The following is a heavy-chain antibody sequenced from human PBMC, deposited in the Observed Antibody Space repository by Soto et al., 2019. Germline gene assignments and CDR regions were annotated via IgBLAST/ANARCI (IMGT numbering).Heavy chain of an antibody. V-gene: IGHV1-69*14. D-gene: IGHD6-19*01. CDR3: ARVEAVAGLYNYNGLDV. Sequence: VQLVQSGAEVKKPGSSVKVSCKVSGGTFSNYAIDWVRLAPGHGLEWMGGIVPIFGTTYYTQKFQGRATIIADTSTTTVYLEMSSLRSEDTAIYYCARVEAVAGLYNYNGLDVWGQGTAVTVSS. J-gene: IGHJ6*02. CDR2: IVPIFGTT. CDR1: GGTFSNYA.